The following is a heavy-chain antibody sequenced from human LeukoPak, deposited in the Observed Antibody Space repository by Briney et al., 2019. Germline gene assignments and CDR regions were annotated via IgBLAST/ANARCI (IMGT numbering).Heavy chain of an antibody. CDR3: AHLGGMVIQN. CDR1: GFTFSSYA. D-gene: IGHD3-16*01. V-gene: IGHV3-23*01. Sequence: GGSLRLSCAASGFTFSSYAMTWVRQAPGKGLEWVSGISGSGGGTYYTDSVKGRFTISRDNSKNTLYLQMNSLRAEDTAVYYCAHLGGMVIQNWGQGTLVTVSS. CDR2: ISGSGGGT. J-gene: IGHJ1*01.